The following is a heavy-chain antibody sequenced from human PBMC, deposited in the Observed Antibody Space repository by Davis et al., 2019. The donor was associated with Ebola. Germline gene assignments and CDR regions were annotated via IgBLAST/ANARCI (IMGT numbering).Heavy chain of an antibody. CDR1: GGTFSSYA. D-gene: IGHD5-12*01. V-gene: IGHV1-69*04. CDR2: IIPILGIA. Sequence: SVKVSCKASGGTFSSYAISWVRQAPGQGLEWMGRIIPILGIANYAQKFQGRVTITADKSTSTAYMELSSLRSEDTAVYYCARGTAKSIVATITHYYYGMDVWGQGTTVTVSS. J-gene: IGHJ6*02. CDR3: ARGTAKSIVATITHYYYGMDV.